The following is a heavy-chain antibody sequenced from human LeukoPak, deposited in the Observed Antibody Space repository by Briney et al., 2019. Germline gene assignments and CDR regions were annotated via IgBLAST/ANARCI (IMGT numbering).Heavy chain of an antibody. Sequence: SETLSLTCTVSGGSISSYYWSWIRQPPGKGLEWIGYIYYSGSTNYNPSLKSRVTISVDTSKNQFSLKLSSVTAADTAVYYCARGGSSGWYNQLFGFDYWGQGTLVTVSS. D-gene: IGHD6-19*01. J-gene: IGHJ4*02. CDR3: ARGGSSGWYNQLFGFDY. CDR1: GGSISSYY. CDR2: IYYSGST. V-gene: IGHV4-59*01.